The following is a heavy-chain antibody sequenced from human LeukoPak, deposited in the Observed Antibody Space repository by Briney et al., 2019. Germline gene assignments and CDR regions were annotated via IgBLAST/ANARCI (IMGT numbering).Heavy chain of an antibody. Sequence: ASVKVSCKASGYTFTGYYMHWVRQAPGQGLEWMGWINPNSGGTNYAQKFQGRVTMTRDTSISTAYMELSRLRSDDTAVYYCARRHSFGELPFDYWGQGTLVTVS. CDR2: INPNSGGT. V-gene: IGHV1-2*02. CDR1: GYTFTGYY. J-gene: IGHJ4*02. CDR3: ARRHSFGELPFDY. D-gene: IGHD3-10*01.